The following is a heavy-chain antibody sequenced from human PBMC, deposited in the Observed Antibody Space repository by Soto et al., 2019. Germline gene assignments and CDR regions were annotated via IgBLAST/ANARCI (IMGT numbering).Heavy chain of an antibody. D-gene: IGHD3-16*01. CDR3: ARGNGGAKNDHGMEV. Sequence: PSETXSLTCAFSVGSIGSGGDSWRWIRQPPGKGLEWIGYIYHSGRTYYNPSLKSRVTISVDRSKNQFSLKLSSVTAADTAVYSCARGNGGAKNDHGMEVWGQGPTVTVSS. J-gene: IGHJ6*02. CDR1: VGSIGSGGDS. V-gene: IGHV4-30-2*01. CDR2: IYHSGRT.